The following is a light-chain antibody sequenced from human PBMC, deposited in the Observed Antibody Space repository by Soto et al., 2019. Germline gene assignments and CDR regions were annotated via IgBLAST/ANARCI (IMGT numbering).Light chain of an antibody. CDR3: QQRSNWPGFT. Sequence: EIVLTQSPATLSLSPGERATLSCRASQSVSSYLAWYQQKPGQAPRLLIYDASNRATGIPARFSGSGSGTEFSLTISSLEHEDFAVYYCQQRSNWPGFTFGRGTKVDIK. CDR1: QSVSSY. CDR2: DAS. V-gene: IGKV3-11*01. J-gene: IGKJ3*01.